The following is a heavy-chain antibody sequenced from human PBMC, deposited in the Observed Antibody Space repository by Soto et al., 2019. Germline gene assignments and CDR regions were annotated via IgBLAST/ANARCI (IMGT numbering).Heavy chain of an antibody. CDR2: IYWDDDK. J-gene: IGHJ4*02. CDR1: GLSLSTSGVG. V-gene: IGHV2-5*02. D-gene: IGHD4-17*01. Sequence: QITLKESGPTLVKPTQTLTLTCTLSGLSLSTSGVGVGWIRQPPGKALEWLAVIYWDDDKRYSPSLKSSLTINEDTSKNLVVLTMTNVDPVDTATYYCAHSTVHYYFDYWGQGTLVTVSS. CDR3: AHSTVHYYFDY.